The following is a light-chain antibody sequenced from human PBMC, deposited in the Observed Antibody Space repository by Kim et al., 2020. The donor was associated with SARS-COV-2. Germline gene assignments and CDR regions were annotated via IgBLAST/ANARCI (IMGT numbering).Light chain of an antibody. J-gene: IGLJ2*01. CDR2: QDS. CDR3: QAWDSSTGVV. CDR1: KVGDKY. Sequence: VCPGQTARITCSGDKVGDKYACWYQQKPGQSPGLVICQDSKRTSGIPERFSGSKSGNTATLTISGTQAMDEADYYCQAWDSSTGVVFGGGTQLTVL. V-gene: IGLV3-1*01.